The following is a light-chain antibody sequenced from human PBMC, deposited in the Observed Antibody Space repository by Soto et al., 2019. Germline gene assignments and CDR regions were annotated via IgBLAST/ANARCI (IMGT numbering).Light chain of an antibody. J-gene: IGKJ4*01. CDR1: QGIYKW. CDR2: AAS. CDR3: QQASSFPLT. Sequence: DIQMTQSPSSVSASVGDRVTITCRASQGIYKWLAWYQQKPGNAPKLLISAASSLQSGVPSRFSGSGSGTDFTLTISSLQPEDFATYYCQQASSFPLTFGGGTKVDIK. V-gene: IGKV1-12*01.